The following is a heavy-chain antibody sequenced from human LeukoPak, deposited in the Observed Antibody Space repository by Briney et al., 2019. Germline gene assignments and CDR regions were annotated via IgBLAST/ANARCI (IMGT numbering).Heavy chain of an antibody. CDR3: ARADGGGNLIWFDY. D-gene: IGHD3-16*01. Sequence: GGSLRLSCAAPGFNFSRYSTTWVRQAPGKGLEWVSSISSSSRYIYYEDSVKGRFTISRDNAKNSLYLQMNSLRAEDTAVYYCARADGGGNLIWFDYWGQGTLVTVSS. CDR1: GFNFSRYS. V-gene: IGHV3-21*01. J-gene: IGHJ4*02. CDR2: ISSSSRYI.